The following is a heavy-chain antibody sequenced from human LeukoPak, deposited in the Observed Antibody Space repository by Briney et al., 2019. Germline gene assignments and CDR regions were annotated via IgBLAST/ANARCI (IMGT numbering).Heavy chain of an antibody. Sequence: SDTLSLTCTVSGGSISSYYWSWIRQPPGKGLEWIGYIYYSGSTNYNPSLKSRVTISVDTSKNQFSLKLSSVTAADTAVYYCARDIAAAGTGDYWGQGTLVTVSS. CDR3: ARDIAAAGTGDY. J-gene: IGHJ4*02. CDR2: IYYSGST. D-gene: IGHD6-13*01. V-gene: IGHV4-59*01. CDR1: GGSISSYY.